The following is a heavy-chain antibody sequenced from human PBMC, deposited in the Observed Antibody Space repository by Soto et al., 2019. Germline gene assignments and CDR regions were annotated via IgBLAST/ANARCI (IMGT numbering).Heavy chain of an antibody. CDR3: ARAVDDRSGYYGALGY. J-gene: IGHJ4*02. D-gene: IGHD3-22*01. CDR2: IYYRGDT. CDR1: GASISSGDYY. Sequence: QVQLQESGPGLVKPSQTLSLTCTVSGASISSGDYYWSWIRQPPGKGLEWIGYIYYRGDTYYNPSLKRRLSMSVDTSKNQFLLKRSSVTATDTAVYYCARAVDDRSGYYGALGYWGQGTLVTVSS. V-gene: IGHV4-30-4*01.